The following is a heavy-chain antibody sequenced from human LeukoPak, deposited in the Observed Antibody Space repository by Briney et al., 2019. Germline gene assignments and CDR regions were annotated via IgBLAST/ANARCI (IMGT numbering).Heavy chain of an antibody. CDR2: ISSSSSTI. D-gene: IGHD4-17*01. J-gene: IGHJ5*02. V-gene: IGHV3-48*01. Sequence: PGGSLRLSCAASGFTFSSYSMTWVRQAPGKGLEWVSYISSSSSTIYYADSVKGRFTISRDNAKNSLYLQMNSLRAEDTAVYYCARDSGDYTHWFDPWGQGTLVTVSS. CDR3: ARDSGDYTHWFDP. CDR1: GFTFSSYS.